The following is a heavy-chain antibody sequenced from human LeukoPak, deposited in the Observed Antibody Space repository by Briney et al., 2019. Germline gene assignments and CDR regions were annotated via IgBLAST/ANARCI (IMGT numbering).Heavy chain of an antibody. D-gene: IGHD2-15*01. CDR3: AKQGCSGGSCYSPT. CDR2: ISYDGSNK. V-gene: IGHV3-30*18. CDR1: GFTFSSYG. Sequence: GGSLRLSCAASGFTFSSYGMHWVRQAPGKGPEWVAVISYDGSNKYYADSVKGRFTISRDNSKNTLYLQMNSLRAEDTAVYYCAKQGCSGGSCYSPTWGQGTLVTVPS. J-gene: IGHJ4*02.